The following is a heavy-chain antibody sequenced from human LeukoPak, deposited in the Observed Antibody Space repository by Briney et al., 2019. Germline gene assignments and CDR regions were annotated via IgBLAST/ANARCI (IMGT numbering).Heavy chain of an antibody. CDR1: GFTFSSYW. J-gene: IGHJ3*02. Sequence: GGSLRLSCAASGFTFSSYWMSWVRQAPGKGLEWVANIKQDGSEKYYVDSVKGRFTTSRDNAKNSLYLQMNSLRAEDTAVYYCARVLVAYAFDIWGQGTMVTVSS. V-gene: IGHV3-7*01. D-gene: IGHD2-15*01. CDR2: IKQDGSEK. CDR3: ARVLVAYAFDI.